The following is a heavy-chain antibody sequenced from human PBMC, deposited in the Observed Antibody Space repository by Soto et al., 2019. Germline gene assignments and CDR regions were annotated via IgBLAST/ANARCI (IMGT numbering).Heavy chain of an antibody. Sequence: QVQLVQSGAEVKKPGASVKVSCKASGYSFTSYSLHWVRQAPGQGLEWVGGFNPSGGNTLYSQKFQVIVSLTRDTSSSTVYMELRSLKSDDTAVDYCAREWGMGCNGGSSDAKWFDPWGQGTLVTVSS. J-gene: IGHJ5*02. CDR1: GYSFTSYS. CDR2: FNPSGGNT. CDR3: AREWGMGCNGGSSDAKWFDP. D-gene: IGHD2-15*01. V-gene: IGHV1-46*01.